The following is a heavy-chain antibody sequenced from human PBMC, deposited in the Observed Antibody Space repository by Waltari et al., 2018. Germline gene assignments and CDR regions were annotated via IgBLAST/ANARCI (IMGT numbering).Heavy chain of an antibody. CDR1: GFTISHNY. CDR3: ALSSGVVKGYLDY. D-gene: IGHD3-3*01. V-gene: IGHV3-53*02. Sequence: EVQLVESGGGLIQPGMSLRLSCAASGFTISHNYSSWVRQAPGKGLGWVSLFYGGGSSSHADSVKGRFTVSRDASKNTVYLQMNSLTAEDTAVYYCALSSGVVKGYLDYWGQGTLVTVSS. CDR2: FYGGGSS. J-gene: IGHJ4*02.